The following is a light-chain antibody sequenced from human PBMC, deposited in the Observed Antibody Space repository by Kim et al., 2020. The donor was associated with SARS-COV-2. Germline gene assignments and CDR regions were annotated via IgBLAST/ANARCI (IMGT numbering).Light chain of an antibody. CDR1: QGISTG. CDR3: QQFNRYPFT. Sequence: AIQLTQSPSSLSASVGDRVTITCRACQGISTGLAWYEQKPGKAPNLLIYDASSLQSGVPSRFSGSGSGTDFTLTISSLQPEDFATYYCQQFNRYPFTFGQGTRLEIK. V-gene: IGKV1-13*02. CDR2: DAS. J-gene: IGKJ5*01.